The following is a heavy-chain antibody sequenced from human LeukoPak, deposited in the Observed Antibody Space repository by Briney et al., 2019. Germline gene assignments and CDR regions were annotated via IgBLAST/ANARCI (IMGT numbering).Heavy chain of an antibody. Sequence: PGGSLRLSCAASGLTFSAYNMNWVRQAPGKGLEWVSSISSSGTSIYYAESSKGRFTISRDNAKNSLYLQMNSLRTEDTAVYYCARVGTTGGDDAFDIWGQGTMVTVSS. CDR1: GLTFSAYN. CDR3: ARVGTTGGDDAFDI. CDR2: ISSSGTSI. V-gene: IGHV3-21*01. D-gene: IGHD1-1*01. J-gene: IGHJ3*02.